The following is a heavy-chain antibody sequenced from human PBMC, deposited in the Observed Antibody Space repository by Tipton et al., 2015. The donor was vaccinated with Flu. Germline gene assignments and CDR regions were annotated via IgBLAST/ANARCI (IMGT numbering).Heavy chain of an antibody. V-gene: IGHV1-18*01. CDR3: VRDHSSSSGYLDW. J-gene: IGHJ4*02. CDR1: GYTFHNYG. D-gene: IGHD6-6*01. CDR2: ISVYSGKA. Sequence: QSGAEVKKAGESLKVSCRTSGYTFHNYGFSWVRQAPGQGLEWMGRISVYSGKADYTQTFQGRVTMTTDTSTSTAYMELSSLTSDDTAVYFCVRDHSSSSGYLDWWGQGTLVVVSS.